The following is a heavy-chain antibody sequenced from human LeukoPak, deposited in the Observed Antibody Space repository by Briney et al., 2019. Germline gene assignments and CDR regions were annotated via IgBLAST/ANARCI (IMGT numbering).Heavy chain of an antibody. Sequence: ASVKVSCKASGYTFTDYYMHWVRQAPGHGVEWMGWINPNGGGTNYAQKFQGRVTMTRDTSISTAYMELSRLRSDDTAVYYCASLYGDYVSSDYWGQGTLVSVSS. V-gene: IGHV1-2*02. J-gene: IGHJ4*02. CDR1: GYTFTDYY. CDR3: ASLYGDYVSSDY. CDR2: INPNGGGT. D-gene: IGHD4-17*01.